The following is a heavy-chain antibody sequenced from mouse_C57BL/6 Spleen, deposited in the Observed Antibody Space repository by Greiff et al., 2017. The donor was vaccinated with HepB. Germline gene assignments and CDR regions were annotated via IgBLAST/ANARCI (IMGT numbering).Heavy chain of an antibody. D-gene: IGHD6-1*01. V-gene: IGHV14-1*01. Sequence: VHVKQSGAELVRPGASVKLSCTASGFNIKDYYMPWVKQRPEQGLEWIGRIDPEDGDTEYAPKFQGKATMPADTSSTTAYLQLISLTAEDTAVYYCTKCLTHYYAMDYWGQGTSVTVSS. CDR3: TKCLTHYYAMDY. CDR1: GFNIKDYY. J-gene: IGHJ4*01. CDR2: IDPEDGDT.